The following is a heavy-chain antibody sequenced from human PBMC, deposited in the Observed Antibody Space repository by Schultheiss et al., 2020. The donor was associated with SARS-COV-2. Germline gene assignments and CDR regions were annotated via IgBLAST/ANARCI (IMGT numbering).Heavy chain of an antibody. D-gene: IGHD6-19*01. Sequence: SETLSLTCTVSGGSISSYYWSWIRQPPGKGLEWIGSIYHSGSTYYNPSLKSRVTISVDTSKNQFSLKLSSVTAADTAVYYCARHVYSSAAGDYMDVWGKGTTVTVSS. CDR1: GGSISSYY. J-gene: IGHJ6*03. CDR2: IYHSGST. CDR3: ARHVYSSAAGDYMDV. V-gene: IGHV4-59*08.